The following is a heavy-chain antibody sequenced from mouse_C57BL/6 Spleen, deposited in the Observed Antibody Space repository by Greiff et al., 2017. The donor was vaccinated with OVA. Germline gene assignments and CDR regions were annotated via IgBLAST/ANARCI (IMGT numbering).Heavy chain of an antibody. CDR1: GYTFTSYW. V-gene: IGHV1-55*01. CDR3: ARGSPNYADAMDD. CDR2: IYPGSGST. Sequence: QVQLQQPGAELVKPGASVKMSCKASGYTFTSYWITWVKQRPGQGLEWIGDIYPGSGSTNYNEKFKGKATLTVDTSSSTAYMQLSSLTSEDSAVYYCARGSPNYADAMDDWGQGTSVTVSS. D-gene: IGHD2-4*01. J-gene: IGHJ4*01.